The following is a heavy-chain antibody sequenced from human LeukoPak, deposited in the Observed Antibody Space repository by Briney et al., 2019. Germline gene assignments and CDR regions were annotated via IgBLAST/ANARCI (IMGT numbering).Heavy chain of an antibody. CDR3: ARSYGAFSGPVAY. V-gene: IGHV3-7*01. D-gene: IGHD4-17*01. CDR1: GLTFSTYW. Sequence: GGSLRLSCAASGLTFSTYWMTWVRQAPGKGLEWVANINQDGSEKHYVDSVKGRFTISRDNAKNSLYLQMNSLRAEDTAVYYCARSYGAFSGPVAYWGQGTLVTLSS. CDR2: INQDGSEK. J-gene: IGHJ4*02.